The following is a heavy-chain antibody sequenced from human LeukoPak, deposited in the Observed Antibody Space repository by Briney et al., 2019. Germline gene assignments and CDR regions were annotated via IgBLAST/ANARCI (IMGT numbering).Heavy chain of an antibody. CDR3: ARKPAARPIDY. J-gene: IGHJ4*02. CDR1: AFTFSSYS. V-gene: IGHV3-21*01. CDR2: INSGTGYI. D-gene: IGHD6-6*01. Sequence: PGGSLRLSCAASAFTFSSYSMIWVRQAPGRGLEWVSSINSGTGYISYADSVKGRFTISRDNGKSSLFLQMNSLRAEDTAVYYCARKPAARPIDYWGQGTLVTVSS.